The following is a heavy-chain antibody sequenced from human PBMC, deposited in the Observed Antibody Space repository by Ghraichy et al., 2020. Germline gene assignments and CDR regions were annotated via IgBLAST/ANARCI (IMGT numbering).Heavy chain of an antibody. CDR1: GFTFSSFA. CDR2: LSDIGGSR. CDR3: AKAHRTIAVAGSFDY. J-gene: IGHJ4*02. V-gene: IGHV3-23*01. D-gene: IGHD6-19*01. Sequence: GGSLRLSCVASGFTFSSFAMSWVRQAPGKGLEWVSGLSDIGGSRYYADSVKGRFTISRDNSKNTLYLQMNSLRAEDTATYYCAKAHRTIAVAGSFDYWGQGTLVTVSS.